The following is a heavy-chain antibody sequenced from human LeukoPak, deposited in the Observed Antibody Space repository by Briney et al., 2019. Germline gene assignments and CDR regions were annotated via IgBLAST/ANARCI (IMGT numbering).Heavy chain of an antibody. D-gene: IGHD3-22*01. Sequence: GGSLRLSCAASGFTFSNYWMSWVRQAPGKGLEWVANIKKDGSEKYYVDSVKGRFTISRDNAKNSLYLQMNSLRAEDTAVSYCALYSSGYSYYFDYWGQGTLVTVSS. CDR1: GFTFSNYW. CDR3: ALYSSGYSYYFDY. J-gene: IGHJ4*02. V-gene: IGHV3-7*01. CDR2: IKKDGSEK.